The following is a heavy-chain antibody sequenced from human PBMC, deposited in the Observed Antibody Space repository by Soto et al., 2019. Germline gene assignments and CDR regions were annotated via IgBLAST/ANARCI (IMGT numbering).Heavy chain of an antibody. Sequence: PGGSLRLSCAASGFTFSSYAMSWVRQAPGKGLEWVANIKQDGSEKYYVDSVKGRFTISRDNAKNSLYLQMNSLRAEDTAVYYCARPDSSGWYDAFDIWGQGTMVTVSS. D-gene: IGHD6-19*01. CDR3: ARPDSSGWYDAFDI. J-gene: IGHJ3*02. CDR1: GFTFSSYA. CDR2: IKQDGSEK. V-gene: IGHV3-7*03.